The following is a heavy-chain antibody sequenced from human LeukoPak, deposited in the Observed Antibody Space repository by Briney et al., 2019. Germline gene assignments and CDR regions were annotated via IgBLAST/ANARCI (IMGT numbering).Heavy chain of an antibody. CDR3: ARYAGDYYGMDV. CDR2: IIPIFGIA. Sequence: SVKVSCKASGGTFSSDAISWVRQAPGQGLEWMGRIIPIFGIANYAQKFQGRVTITADKSTSTAYMELSSLRSEDTAVYYCARYAGDYYGMDVWGQGTTVTVSS. D-gene: IGHD4-17*01. V-gene: IGHV1-69*04. J-gene: IGHJ6*02. CDR1: GGTFSSDA.